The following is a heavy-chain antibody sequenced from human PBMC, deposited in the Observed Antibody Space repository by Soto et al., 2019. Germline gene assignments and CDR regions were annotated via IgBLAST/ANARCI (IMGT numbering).Heavy chain of an antibody. CDR2: IYYSGST. J-gene: IGHJ2*01. CDR1: GGSISSSSYY. V-gene: IGHV4-39*01. D-gene: IGHD3-10*01. Sequence: QLQLQESGPGLVKPSETLSLTCTVSGGSISSSSYYWGWIRQPPGKGLEWIGSIYYSGSTYYNPSLKSRVTISVDTSKNQFSLKLSSVTAADTAVYYCARGHGSGSNWYFDLWGRGTLVTVSS. CDR3: ARGHGSGSNWYFDL.